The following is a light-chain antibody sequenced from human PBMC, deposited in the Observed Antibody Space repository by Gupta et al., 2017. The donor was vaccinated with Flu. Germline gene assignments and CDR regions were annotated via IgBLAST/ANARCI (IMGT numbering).Light chain of an antibody. J-gene: IGKJ4*02. CDR1: ESVSSTY. CDR3: QQDGSIPPT. V-gene: IGKV3-20*01. Sequence: LTQSPDTLSQSPGDRVTVSCRLSESVSSTYLAWYQQRPGQSPRLLIYRASRRATDIPDRFIGRASGTDFALTISGLQPEDSATYYCQQDGSIPPTFGGGTKVEVK. CDR2: RAS.